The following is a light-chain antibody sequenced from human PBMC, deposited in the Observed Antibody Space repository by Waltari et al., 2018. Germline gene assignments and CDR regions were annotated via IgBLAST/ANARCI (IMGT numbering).Light chain of an antibody. CDR2: GKN. J-gene: IGLJ2*01. CDR1: RLRSYY. CDR3: NSRDSSGNHQ. V-gene: IGLV3-19*01. Sequence: SSELTQDPAVSVALGQTVRITCQGDRLRSYYASWYQQKPGQAPVLVIYGKNNRPAGIPDRFSGSSSGNTASLTITGAQAEDEADYYCNSRDSSGNHQFGGGTKLTVL.